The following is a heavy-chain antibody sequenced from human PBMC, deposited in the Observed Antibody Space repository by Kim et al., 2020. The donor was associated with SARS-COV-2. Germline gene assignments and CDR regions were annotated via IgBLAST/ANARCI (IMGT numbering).Heavy chain of an antibody. D-gene: IGHD1-1*01. CDR1: GFIFSRYS. V-gene: IGHV3-48*02. CDR3: AREGEDGSYLRG. Sequence: GGSLRLSCAASGFIFSRYSMNWVRQTPGKGLEWISYLQSNSRNIYYADSVKGRFTVSRDNAKNSLYLQMNSLRDEDTAVYYCAREGEDGSYLRGWGQGTLVTVSS. CDR2: LQSNSRNI. J-gene: IGHJ4*02.